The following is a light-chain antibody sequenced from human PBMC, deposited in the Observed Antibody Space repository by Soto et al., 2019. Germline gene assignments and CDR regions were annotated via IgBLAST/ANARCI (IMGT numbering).Light chain of an antibody. V-gene: IGKV3-15*01. CDR3: QTQSKCHLWT. CDR1: QIVSSD. CDR2: AAS. Sequence: LTQSPGTLSLSPGEGATLSCRAGQIVSSDLAWYQQKPGQAPRLLIYAASTRAAGIPARFSGSGSGTDFTLTISSVQSDCFTVFPCQTQSKCHLWT. J-gene: IGKJ1*01.